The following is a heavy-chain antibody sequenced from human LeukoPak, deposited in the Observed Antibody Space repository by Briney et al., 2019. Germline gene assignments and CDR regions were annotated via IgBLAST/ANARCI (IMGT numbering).Heavy chain of an antibody. CDR2: IIPIFGTA. CDR1: GGTFSSYA. D-gene: IGHD3-22*01. Sequence: SVKVSCKASGGTFSSYAISWVRQAPGQGLEWMGGIIPIFGTANYAQKFQGRVTITADESTSTAYMELSSLRSEDTAVYYCAGDLVPYYYDSSGYYHAFDYWGQGTLVTVSS. CDR3: AGDLVPYYYDSSGYYHAFDY. V-gene: IGHV1-69*13. J-gene: IGHJ4*02.